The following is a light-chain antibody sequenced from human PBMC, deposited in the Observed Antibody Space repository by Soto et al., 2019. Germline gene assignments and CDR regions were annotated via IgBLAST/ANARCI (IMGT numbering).Light chain of an antibody. CDR2: AAF. V-gene: IGKV1-9*01. J-gene: IGKJ5*01. CDR3: QQINIDSYPIT. CDR1: QGISSF. Sequence: IQLTQSPSSLSASIGDRVTITCRASQGISSFLAWYQQKPGKAPKLLIYAAFTLQSGIPSRFSGSGSGKDFTLTISSLQPEDFATYYGQQINIDSYPITFGQGTRLEIK.